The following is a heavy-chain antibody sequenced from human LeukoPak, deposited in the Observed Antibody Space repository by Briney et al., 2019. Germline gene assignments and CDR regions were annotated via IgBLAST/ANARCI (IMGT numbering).Heavy chain of an antibody. V-gene: IGHV4-59*01. CDR1: GGSISSYH. D-gene: IGHD5-12*01. J-gene: IGHJ4*02. CDR2: IYYSGST. CDR3: ASYSGYDKTFDY. Sequence: PSETLSLTCTVSGGSISSYHWSWIRQPPGKGLEWIGYIYYSGSTNYNPSLKSRVTISVDTSKNQFSLKLSSVTAADTAVYYCASYSGYDKTFDYWGQGTLVTVSS.